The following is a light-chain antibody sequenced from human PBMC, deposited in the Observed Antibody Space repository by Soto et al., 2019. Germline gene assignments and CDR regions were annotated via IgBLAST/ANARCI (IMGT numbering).Light chain of an antibody. CDR3: QQYGNSPLT. V-gene: IGKV3-20*01. CDR2: GAS. J-gene: IGKJ1*01. CDR1: QSVSSSY. Sequence: EIVLTQSPGTLSLSPGERATLSCRASQSVSSSYLAWYQQKPGQAPSLLIYGASSRATGIPDRFSGSGSGTDFPLTISRLEPEDFAVYYCQQYGNSPLTFGQGTKVEIK.